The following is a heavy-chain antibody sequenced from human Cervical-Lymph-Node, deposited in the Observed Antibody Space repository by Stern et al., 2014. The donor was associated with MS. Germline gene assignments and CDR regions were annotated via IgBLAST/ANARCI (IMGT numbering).Heavy chain of an antibody. CDR2: LYYRGST. CDR3: ARVAYCGGDCSAFDS. Sequence: QVQLQESGPGLVKPSQTLSLICAVSGGSIASSTGGYFWSWIRQPPGKGLAWIGFLYYRGSTYYNPSLKKRTPISVDTSKNQVSLRLTSMTAADTAVYYCARVAYCGGDCSAFDSWGQGTLVTVSS. J-gene: IGHJ4*02. D-gene: IGHD2-21*02. CDR1: GGSIASSTGGYF. V-gene: IGHV4-31*11.